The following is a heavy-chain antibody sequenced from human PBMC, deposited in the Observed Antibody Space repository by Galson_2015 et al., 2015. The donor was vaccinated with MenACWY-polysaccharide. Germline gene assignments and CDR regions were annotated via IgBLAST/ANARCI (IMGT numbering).Heavy chain of an antibody. V-gene: IGHV3-23*01. CDR2: LSGPGGAT. CDR3: AKDLHWYGMDV. CDR1: GFTFNKFY. D-gene: IGHD3/OR15-3a*01. Sequence: SLRLSCAASGFTFNKFYMAWVRQAPGKGPEWVSALSGPGGATFYADSERGRFTISRDNSQNTLYLHMSSLRVDDTAVYFCAKDLHWYGMDVWGHGTTVTVS. J-gene: IGHJ6*02.